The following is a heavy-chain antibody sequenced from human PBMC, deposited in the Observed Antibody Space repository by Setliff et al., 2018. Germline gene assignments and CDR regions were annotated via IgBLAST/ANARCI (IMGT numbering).Heavy chain of an antibody. J-gene: IGHJ4*02. V-gene: IGHV3-7*01. CDR1: GFTFSSYS. D-gene: IGHD3-16*01. CDR2: IKQDGSEK. CDR3: ARDGGEY. Sequence: GGSLRLSCAASGFTFSSYSMSWVRQAPGKGLEWVANIKQDGSEKYYVDSVKGRFTISRDNAKNSLYLQMNSLRAEDTAVYYCARDGGEYWGQGTLVTVSS.